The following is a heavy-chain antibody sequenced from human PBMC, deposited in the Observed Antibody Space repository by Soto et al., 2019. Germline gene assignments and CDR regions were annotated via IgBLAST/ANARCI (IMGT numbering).Heavy chain of an antibody. Sequence: EVQLVESGGGLVQPGGSLRLSCAASGFTVSSHYMSWVRQAPGKGLEWVSVIYSGGSTYYADSVKGRFTISRHNSKNTLYLQMNSLRAEDTAVYYCASMGSFVPADAFDIWGQGTMVTVSS. D-gene: IGHD2-2*01. CDR2: IYSGGST. CDR3: ASMGSFVPADAFDI. J-gene: IGHJ3*02. V-gene: IGHV3-53*04. CDR1: GFTVSSHY.